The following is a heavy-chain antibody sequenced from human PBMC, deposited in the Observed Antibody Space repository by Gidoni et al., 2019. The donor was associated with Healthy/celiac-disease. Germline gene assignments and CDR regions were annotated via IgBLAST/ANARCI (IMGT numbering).Heavy chain of an antibody. CDR1: GGSFSGYY. V-gene: IGHV4-34*01. J-gene: IGHJ6*04. CDR3: DF. CDR2: INQSGST. Sequence: QVTLQQWGAGLMKPSETLSLTSAVYGGSFSGYYLSWIRQPPGKGLECIGEINQSGSTNDNPSLKCRVTISVDTSTTQFSLTRSSVTAADTAVYYMDFWGKGTTVTVSS.